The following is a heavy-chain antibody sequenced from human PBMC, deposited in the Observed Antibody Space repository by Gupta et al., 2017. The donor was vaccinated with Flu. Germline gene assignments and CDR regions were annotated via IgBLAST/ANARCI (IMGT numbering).Heavy chain of an antibody. V-gene: IGHV4-39*01. D-gene: IGHD3-10*01. Sequence: ISDTSYDGGWIRQPPGKGLEWIGNVGYSGNTFYNPSLKSRVTISVDTSKNQFSLKLSSVTAADTAVYYCARRITYGKTFDYWGQGARVTVSS. J-gene: IGHJ4*02. CDR1: ISDTSYD. CDR3: ARRITYGKTFDY. CDR2: VGYSGNT.